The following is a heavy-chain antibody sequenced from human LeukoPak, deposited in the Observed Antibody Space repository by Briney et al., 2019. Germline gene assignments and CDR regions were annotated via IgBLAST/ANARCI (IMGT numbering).Heavy chain of an antibody. V-gene: IGHV3-74*01. J-gene: IGHJ6*03. CDR1: GFTFSSYW. CDR2: ISSDGGNT. D-gene: IGHD1-26*01. Sequence: PGGPLRLSCAASGFTFSSYWMHWVRQAPGKGLVWVSRISSDGGNTVYADSVKGRFTISRDNANDTLYLQMDSLRGEDTAVYYCAREWELRGAYYMDVWGKGTTVTVSS. CDR3: AREWELRGAYYMDV.